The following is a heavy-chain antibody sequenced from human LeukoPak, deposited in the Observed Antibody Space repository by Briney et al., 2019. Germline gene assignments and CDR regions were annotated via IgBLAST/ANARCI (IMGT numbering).Heavy chain of an antibody. CDR1: GPSISSYY. Sequence: PSETLSLTCTVSGPSISSYYWSWIRQPPGKGLEWIGYIYYSGSTNYNPSLKSRVTISVDTSKNQFSLKLSSVTAADTAVYYCARRGVRGWFDPWGQGTLVTVSS. D-gene: IGHD3-10*01. J-gene: IGHJ5*02. CDR3: ARRGVRGWFDP. V-gene: IGHV4-59*01. CDR2: IYYSGST.